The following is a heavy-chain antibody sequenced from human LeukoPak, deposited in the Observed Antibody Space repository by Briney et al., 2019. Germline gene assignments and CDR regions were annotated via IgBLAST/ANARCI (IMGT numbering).Heavy chain of an antibody. CDR1: GGTFSSYA. CDR2: IIPIFGTA. D-gene: IGHD3-10*01. Sequence: ASVKVSCKASGGTFSSYAISWVRQAPGRGLEWMGGIIPIFGTANYAQKFQGRVTITTDESTSTAYMELSSLRSEDTAVYYCARATGPGSWLIDYWGQGTLVTVSS. V-gene: IGHV1-69*05. CDR3: ARATGPGSWLIDY. J-gene: IGHJ4*02.